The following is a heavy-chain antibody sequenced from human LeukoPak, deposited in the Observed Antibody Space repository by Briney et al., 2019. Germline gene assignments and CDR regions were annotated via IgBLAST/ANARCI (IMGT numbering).Heavy chain of an antibody. D-gene: IGHD6-19*01. J-gene: IGHJ4*02. V-gene: IGHV1-46*01. CDR1: GYTFTSYY. Sequence: GASVKVSCKASGYTFTSYYMHWVRQASGQGLEWMGIINPSGGSTSYAQKFQGRVTMTRDTSTSTVYMELSSLRSEDTAVYYCARAPFKAGYFDYWGQGTLVTVSS. CDR2: INPSGGST. CDR3: ARAPFKAGYFDY.